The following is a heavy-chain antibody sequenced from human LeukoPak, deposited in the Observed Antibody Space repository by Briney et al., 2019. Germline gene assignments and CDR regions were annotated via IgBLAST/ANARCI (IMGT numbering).Heavy chain of an antibody. Sequence: GGSLRLSCAASGFTFDDYGMSWVRQAPGKGLEWVATISYDGNNKHYTDSVEGRFTISRDNSKNTLYLQMNTLRVEDTAMYYCVREVTIYDSSGYFDYWGQGTLVIVSS. D-gene: IGHD3-22*01. CDR2: ISYDGNNK. CDR1: GFTFDDYG. V-gene: IGHV3-30*03. J-gene: IGHJ4*02. CDR3: VREVTIYDSSGYFDY.